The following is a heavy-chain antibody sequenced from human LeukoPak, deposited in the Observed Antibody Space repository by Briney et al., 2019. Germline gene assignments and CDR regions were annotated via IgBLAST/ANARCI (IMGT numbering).Heavy chain of an antibody. J-gene: IGHJ4*02. D-gene: IGHD2-2*01. CDR1: GYTFTGCY. CDR2: INPNSGGT. V-gene: IGHV1-2*02. Sequence: ASVKVSCKASGYTFTGCYMHWVRQAPGQGLEWMGWINPNSGGTNYAQKFQGRVTMTRGTSISTAYMELSRLRSDDTAVYYCARGEKIVVVPAAMDYWGQGTLVTVSS. CDR3: ARGEKIVVVPAAMDY.